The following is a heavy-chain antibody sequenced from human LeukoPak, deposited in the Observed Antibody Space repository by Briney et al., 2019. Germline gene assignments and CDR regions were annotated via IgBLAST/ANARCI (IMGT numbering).Heavy chain of an antibody. J-gene: IGHJ4*02. Sequence: PGRSLRLSCAASGFTFSSYAMHWVRQAPGKGLEWVAVISYDGSNKYYADSVKGRFTISRDNAKNSLYLQMNSLRAEDTAVYYCAREMDDILTGYGLDYWGQGTLVTVSS. V-gene: IGHV3-30-3*01. CDR2: ISYDGSNK. D-gene: IGHD3-9*01. CDR1: GFTFSSYA. CDR3: AREMDDILTGYGLDY.